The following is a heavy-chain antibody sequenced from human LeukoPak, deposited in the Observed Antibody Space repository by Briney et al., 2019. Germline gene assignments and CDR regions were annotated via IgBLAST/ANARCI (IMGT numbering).Heavy chain of an antibody. CDR2: IDTAGNT. V-gene: IGHV3-13*04. CDR3: ARTSKVTSVMDI. D-gene: IGHD3-16*01. J-gene: IGHJ3*02. Sequence: GGSLRLSCAASGFTFSSYDMHWVRQATGKGLEWVSAIDTAGNTFYPGSVRGRFIISRENAKNSLYLQMNNVRAGDTAVYYCARTSKVTSVMDIWGQGTMVTVSS. CDR1: GFTFSSYD.